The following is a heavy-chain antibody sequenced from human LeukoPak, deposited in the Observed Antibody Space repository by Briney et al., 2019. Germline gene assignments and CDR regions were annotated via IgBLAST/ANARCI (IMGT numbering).Heavy chain of an antibody. J-gene: IGHJ5*02. V-gene: IGHV3-74*01. CDR2: ISSDGSTT. CDR1: GFTFSSYW. Sequence: GGSLRRSCAASGFTFSSYWMHWVRQAPGKGLVWVSRISSDGSTTSYADSVKGRFTISRDNSKNTLYLQMNSLRAGDTAVYYCAKDQQFYYGSGTYYKERWFDPWGQGTLVTVSS. D-gene: IGHD3-10*01. CDR3: AKDQQFYYGSGTYYKERWFDP.